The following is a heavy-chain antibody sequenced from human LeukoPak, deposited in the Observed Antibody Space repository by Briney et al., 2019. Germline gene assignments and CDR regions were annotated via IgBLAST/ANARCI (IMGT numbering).Heavy chain of an antibody. D-gene: IGHD3-10*01. V-gene: IGHV4-31*03. CDR3: ARAGTYGVRGVISSDV. CDR2: IYYSGST. Sequence: SETLSLTCTVSGGSISSGGYYWSWIRQHPGKGLEWIGYIYYSGSTYYNPSLKSRVTMSVDTSKNQFSLKLSSVTAADTAVYYCARAGTYGVRGVISSDVWGQGTTVTVSS. CDR1: GGSISSGGYY. J-gene: IGHJ6*02.